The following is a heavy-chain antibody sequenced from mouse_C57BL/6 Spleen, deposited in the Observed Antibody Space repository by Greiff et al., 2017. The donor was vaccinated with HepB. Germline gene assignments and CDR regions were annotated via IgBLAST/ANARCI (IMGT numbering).Heavy chain of an antibody. CDR2: IRNKANGYTT. J-gene: IGHJ3*01. CDR1: GFTFTDYY. CDR3: ASLLTGFAY. V-gene: IGHV7-3*01. D-gene: IGHD4-1*01. Sequence: EVQRVESGGGLVQPGGSLSLSCAASGFTFTDYYMSWVRQPPGKALEWLGFIRNKANGYTTEYSASVKGRFTISRDNSQSILYLQMNALRAEDSATYYCASLLTGFAYWGQGTLVTVSA.